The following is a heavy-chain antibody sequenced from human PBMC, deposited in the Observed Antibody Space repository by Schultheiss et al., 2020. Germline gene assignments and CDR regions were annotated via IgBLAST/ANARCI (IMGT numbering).Heavy chain of an antibody. J-gene: IGHJ6*02. Sequence: GGSLRLSCAASGFTFSSYSMNWVRQAPGKGLEWVSAISGSGGSTYYADSVKGRFTISRDNAKNTVYLQMNSLRAEDTAVYYCAKDRGDSGYFYYYGMDVWGQGTTVTVYS. CDR2: ISGSGGST. CDR1: GFTFSSYS. CDR3: AKDRGDSGYFYYYGMDV. V-gene: IGHV3-23*01. D-gene: IGHD5-12*01.